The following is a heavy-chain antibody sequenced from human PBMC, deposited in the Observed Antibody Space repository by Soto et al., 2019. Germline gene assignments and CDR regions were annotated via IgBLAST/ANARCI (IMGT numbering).Heavy chain of an antibody. CDR1: GYTFTGYF. CDR2: INPNSGGT. CDR3: AGALSEEGATRGFGP. J-gene: IGHJ5*02. D-gene: IGHD3-16*01. Sequence: QVQLVQSGAEVKKPGASVKVSCKASGYTFTGYFMHWVRQAPGQGLEWMGWINPNSGGTNYAHRFQRRVTVTRGTSLSTAFVELSSLRSDDTAVYYCAGALSEEGATRGFGPWGQGTLVTVSS. V-gene: IGHV1-2*02.